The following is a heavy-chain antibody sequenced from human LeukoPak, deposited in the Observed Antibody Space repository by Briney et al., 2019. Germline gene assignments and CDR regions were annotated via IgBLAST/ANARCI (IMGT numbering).Heavy chain of an antibody. D-gene: IGHD3-22*01. CDR1: GFTFSNYN. CDR3: ARDSKYYDSSGYP. J-gene: IGHJ4*02. V-gene: IGHV3-21*01. Sequence: PGGSLRLSCAASGFTFSNYNLNWVRQAPGKGLEWVSSISSSSSYIYYADSVKGRFTISRDNAKNSLYLQMNSLRAEDTAVYYCARDSKYYDSSGYPRGQGTLVTVSS. CDR2: ISSSSSYI.